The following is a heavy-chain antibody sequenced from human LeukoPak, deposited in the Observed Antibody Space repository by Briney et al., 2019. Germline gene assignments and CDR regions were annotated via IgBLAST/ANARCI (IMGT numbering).Heavy chain of an antibody. Sequence: GGSLRLSCVASGFIFRNYWMSWVRQAPGKGLEWVANINHDGGDKNYVDSVKGRFTISRDSAKSSLYLQMNSLRVEDTAVYYCAITGGPTVTAFDLWGQGILVTVSS. CDR3: AITGGPTVTAFDL. D-gene: IGHD4-17*01. CDR1: GFIFRNYW. J-gene: IGHJ4*02. CDR2: INHDGGDK. V-gene: IGHV3-7*02.